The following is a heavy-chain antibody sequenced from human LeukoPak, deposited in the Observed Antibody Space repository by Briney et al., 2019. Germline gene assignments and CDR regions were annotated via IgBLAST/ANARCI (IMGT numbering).Heavy chain of an antibody. CDR3: ARGGDEYYDFWSGYYTDDWFDP. D-gene: IGHD3-3*01. Sequence: PSVKVSCKASGYTFTSYDINWVRQATGQGLGWMGWMNLNGGNRGYAQKFPGRVTMTSNTSISTAYMELSRLRSEDTAVYYCARGGDEYYDFWSGYYTDDWFDPWGQGTLVTVSS. CDR1: GYTFTSYD. CDR2: MNLNGGNR. J-gene: IGHJ5*02. V-gene: IGHV1-8*01.